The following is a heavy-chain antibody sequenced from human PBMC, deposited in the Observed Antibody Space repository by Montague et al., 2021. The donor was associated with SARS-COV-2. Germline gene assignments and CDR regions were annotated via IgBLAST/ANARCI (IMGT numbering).Heavy chain of an antibody. CDR1: GGSFSGYY. CDR2: INHSGST. Sequence: SETLSLTCAVYGGSFSGYYWSWIRQPPGKGLEWIGEINHSGSTNYNPSLKSRVTISVDTSKNQFSLKLSSVTAADTAVYYCARGPRITMRVVVINDIWFDPWGQGTLVTVSS. V-gene: IGHV4-34*01. J-gene: IGHJ5*02. D-gene: IGHD3-22*01. CDR3: ARGPRITMRVVVINDIWFDP.